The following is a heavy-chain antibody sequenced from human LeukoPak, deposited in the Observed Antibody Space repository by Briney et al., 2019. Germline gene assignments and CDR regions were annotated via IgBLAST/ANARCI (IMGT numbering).Heavy chain of an antibody. D-gene: IGHD3-22*01. Sequence: GGSLRLSCAASGLTFSNFPMHWVRQAPGKGLEWVALIQDDGATTNYVDSVRGRFTISRDNSKSTVYLQMDSLKPDDTAVYYCATQSITLVVVISPFDYWGQGTLVTVSS. V-gene: IGHV3-30*02. CDR3: ATQSITLVVVISPFDY. J-gene: IGHJ4*02. CDR2: IQDDGATT. CDR1: GLTFSNFP.